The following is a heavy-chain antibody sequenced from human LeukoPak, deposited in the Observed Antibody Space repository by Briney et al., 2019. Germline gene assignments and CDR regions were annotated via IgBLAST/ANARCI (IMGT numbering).Heavy chain of an antibody. Sequence: GGSLRLSCAASGFTFSSYAMSWVRQAPGKGLEWVSATSGSGGSTYYADSVKGRFTISRDNSKNTLYLQMNSLRAEDTAVYYCADSSSWYFPYYWGQGTLVTVSS. CDR3: ADSSSWYFPYY. CDR2: TSGSGGST. CDR1: GFTFSSYA. V-gene: IGHV3-23*01. D-gene: IGHD6-13*01. J-gene: IGHJ4*02.